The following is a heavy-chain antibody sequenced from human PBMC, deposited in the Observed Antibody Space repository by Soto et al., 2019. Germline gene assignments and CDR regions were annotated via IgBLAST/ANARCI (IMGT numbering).Heavy chain of an antibody. Sequence: ASVKVSCKASGYTFTSYGISWVRQAPGQGLEWMGWISAYNGNTNYAQKLQGRVTMTTDTSTSTAYMELRSLRSDDTAVYYCAIPVAATPAWVGFDYWGQGTLVTVSS. D-gene: IGHD2-15*01. CDR2: ISAYNGNT. CDR1: GYTFTSYG. J-gene: IGHJ4*02. CDR3: AIPVAATPAWVGFDY. V-gene: IGHV1-18*01.